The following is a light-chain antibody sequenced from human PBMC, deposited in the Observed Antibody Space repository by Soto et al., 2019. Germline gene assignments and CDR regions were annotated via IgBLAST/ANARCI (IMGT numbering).Light chain of an antibody. CDR3: QQQNAWPLT. J-gene: IGKJ3*01. Sequence: IVLTQSPGTMSVSPGERVILSGRASQTLRNKLAWYQQKPGQAPRLLIYGGFTRATGIPARFSGSGSGTEFSLTINRLQSEDFAIYYCQQQNAWPLTFGTGNNQDLK. CDR1: QTLRNK. CDR2: GGF. V-gene: IGKV3-15*01.